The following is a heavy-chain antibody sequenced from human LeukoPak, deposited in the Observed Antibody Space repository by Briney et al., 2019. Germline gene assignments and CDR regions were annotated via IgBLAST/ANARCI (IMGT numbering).Heavy chain of an antibody. J-gene: IGHJ4*02. CDR1: GVSVSSGGYY. CDR2: IYYSGNT. D-gene: IGHD6-13*01. V-gene: IGHV4-31*03. CDR3: ARVIAAAGTDY. Sequence: SETLSLTCTVSGVSVSSGGYYWSWIRQHPGKGLEWIGYIYYSGNTYYNPSLKSRVTISVDTSKNQFSLKLSSVTAADTAVYYSARVIAAAGTDYWGQGTLVTVSS.